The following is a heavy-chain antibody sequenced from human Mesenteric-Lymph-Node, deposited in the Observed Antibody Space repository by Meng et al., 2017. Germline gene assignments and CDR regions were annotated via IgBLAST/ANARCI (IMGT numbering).Heavy chain of an antibody. D-gene: IGHD5-18*01. V-gene: IGHV1-69*01. J-gene: IGHJ4*02. CDR3: ARGIQLWSTFDY. Sequence: QGQLVQAGGEVKKPGASVKASCKASGGTVSSYAISWVRQAPGQGLEWMGGIIPIFGTANYAQKLQGRVTITTDESTSTTYMELSSMRSEDTAVYYCARGIQLWSTFDYWGQGTLVTVSS. CDR1: GGTVSSYA. CDR2: IIPIFGTA.